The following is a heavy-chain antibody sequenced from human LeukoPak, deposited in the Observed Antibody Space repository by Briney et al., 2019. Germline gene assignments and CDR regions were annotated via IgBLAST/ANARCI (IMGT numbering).Heavy chain of an antibody. CDR1: GFTFSRYW. CDR3: ARAQWTAFDYYYYMDV. Sequence: GGSLRLSCAVSGFTFSRYWMTWVRQAPGKGLEWVANIKVDGSEKYYVDAVKGRFTISRDNAKDSLYLQMNGLRAEDTAIYYCARAQWTAFDYYYYMDVWGKGTTVTVSS. J-gene: IGHJ6*03. V-gene: IGHV3-7*01. CDR2: IKVDGSEK. D-gene: IGHD3/OR15-3a*01.